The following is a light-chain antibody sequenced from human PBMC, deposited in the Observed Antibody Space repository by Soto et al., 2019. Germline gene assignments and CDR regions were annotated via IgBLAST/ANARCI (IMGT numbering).Light chain of an antibody. CDR1: SGDVGVYNY. CDR3: SSYAGSNYFYV. Sequence: QSALAQPPSASGSPGQSVTISCTGTSGDVGVYNYVSWYQHHPGKAPKLMIYEVNKRPSGVPDRFSGSKSGNTASLTVSGLQAEDEADYYCSSYAGSNYFYVFGTGTKGTVL. J-gene: IGLJ1*01. V-gene: IGLV2-8*01. CDR2: EVN.